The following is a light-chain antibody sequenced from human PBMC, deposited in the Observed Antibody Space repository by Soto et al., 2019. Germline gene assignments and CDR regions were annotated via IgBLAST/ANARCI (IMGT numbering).Light chain of an antibody. Sequence: DIQMTQSPSTLSASVGDRVTISCRASQSINKWLAWYQQKPGKGPNLLIYEVSTLDSGVPSRFSGSGSGTEFTLTISSLQPEDFATYYCQQLNSYPITFGQGTRLEIK. V-gene: IGKV1-5*03. CDR3: QQLNSYPIT. J-gene: IGKJ5*01. CDR2: EVS. CDR1: QSINKW.